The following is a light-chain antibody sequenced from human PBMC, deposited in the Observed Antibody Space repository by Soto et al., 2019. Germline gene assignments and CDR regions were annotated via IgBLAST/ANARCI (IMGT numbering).Light chain of an antibody. V-gene: IGKV1-5*01. Sequence: DIPMTQSPSTLSASVGDRVTITCRVSPCISSWLAWYQQNPGKAPKLLIYDASSLVSGVPSRFSGSGSGTEFTLTISSLEPDDFAAYYCQQYNSYSYTFGQGTKLEIK. CDR1: PCISSW. J-gene: IGKJ2*01. CDR3: QQYNSYSYT. CDR2: DAS.